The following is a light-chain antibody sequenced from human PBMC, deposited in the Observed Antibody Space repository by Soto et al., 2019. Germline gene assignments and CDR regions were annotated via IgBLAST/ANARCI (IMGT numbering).Light chain of an antibody. CDR2: GNS. J-gene: IGLJ2*01. CDR3: QSYDSSLSGSGV. CDR1: SSNIGSNY. V-gene: IGLV1-40*01. Sequence: QSVLTQPPSASGTPGQRVTISCSGSSSNIGSNYVYWYQHLPGTAPKLLIYGNSNRPSGVPDRFSGSKSGTSASLAITGLQAEDEADYYCQSYDSSLSGSGVFGGGTKLTVL.